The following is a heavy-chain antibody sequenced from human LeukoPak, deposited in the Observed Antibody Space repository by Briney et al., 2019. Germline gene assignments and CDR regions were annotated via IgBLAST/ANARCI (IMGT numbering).Heavy chain of an antibody. Sequence: GGSLRLSCAASGFTFSSYEMNWVRQAPGKGLEWVSYISSSGSTIYYADSVKGRFTISRGNAKNSLYLQMNSLRAEDTAVYYCARSVVGGGHWFDPWGQGTLVTVSS. V-gene: IGHV3-48*03. CDR3: ARSVVGGGHWFDP. CDR2: ISSSGSTI. D-gene: IGHD3-10*01. J-gene: IGHJ5*02. CDR1: GFTFSSYE.